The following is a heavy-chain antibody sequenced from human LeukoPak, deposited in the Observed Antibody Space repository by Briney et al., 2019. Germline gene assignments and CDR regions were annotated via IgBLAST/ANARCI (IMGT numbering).Heavy chain of an antibody. CDR2: FDPEDGET. CDR1: GYTLTELS. CDR3: ATGGYSSSWNDY. D-gene: IGHD6-13*01. V-gene: IGHV1-24*01. J-gene: IGHJ4*02. Sequence: ASVKVSCKFSGYTLTELSMHWVRQAPGRGLEWMGGFDPEDGETIYAQKFQGRVTMTEDTSTDTAYMELSSLRSDDTAVYYCATGGYSSSWNDYWGQRTLVTVSS.